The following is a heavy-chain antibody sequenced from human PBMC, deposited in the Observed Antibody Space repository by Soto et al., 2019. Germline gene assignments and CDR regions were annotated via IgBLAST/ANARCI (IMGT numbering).Heavy chain of an antibody. J-gene: IGHJ6*02. V-gene: IGHV1-2*02. CDR1: GYTFTGYY. D-gene: IGHD6-6*01. CDR3: ARGSSSHGDHLDYYYGMDV. Sequence: QVQLVQSGAEVKKPGASVKVSCKASGYTFTGYYMHWVRQAPGQGLEWMGWINPNSGGTNYAQKFQGRVTMTGDTSSSTAYMELRRLRADDTAVYDCARGSSSHGDHLDYYYGMDVWGQGTTVTVSS. CDR2: INPNSGGT.